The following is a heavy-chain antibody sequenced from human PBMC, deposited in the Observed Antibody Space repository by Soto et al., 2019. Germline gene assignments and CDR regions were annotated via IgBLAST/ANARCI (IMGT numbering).Heavy chain of an antibody. V-gene: IGHV4-34*01. CDR2: INHSGST. Sequence: TLSLTCAVYGGSFSGYYWSWIRQPPGKGLEWIGEINHSGSTNYNPSLKSRVTISVDTSKNQFSLKLSSVTAADTAVYYCARGAILEWLLSGYYYYYGMDVWGQGTTVTVS. CDR1: GGSFSGYY. J-gene: IGHJ6*02. D-gene: IGHD3-3*01. CDR3: ARGAILEWLLSGYYYYYGMDV.